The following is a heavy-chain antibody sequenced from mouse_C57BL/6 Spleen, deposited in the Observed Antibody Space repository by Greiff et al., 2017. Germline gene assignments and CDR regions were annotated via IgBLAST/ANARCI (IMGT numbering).Heavy chain of an antibody. Sequence: VQLQQSGPELVKPGASVKISCKASGYTFTDYYMNWVKQSHGKSLEWIGDINPNNGGTSYNQKFKGKATLTVDKSSSTAYMALRSLTSEDSAVYYCARGAYDYDRAWFAYWGQGTLVTVSA. D-gene: IGHD2-4*01. J-gene: IGHJ3*01. CDR1: GYTFTDYY. V-gene: IGHV1-26*01. CDR3: ARGAYDYDRAWFAY. CDR2: INPNNGGT.